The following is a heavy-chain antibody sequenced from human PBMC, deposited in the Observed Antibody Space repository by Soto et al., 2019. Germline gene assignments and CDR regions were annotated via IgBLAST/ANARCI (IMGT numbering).Heavy chain of an antibody. CDR2: ISGSGGTT. V-gene: IGHV3-23*01. Sequence: GGSLRLSCTVSGFTFGSHAMSWVRQAPGEGLECVSGISGSGGTTFYADSVKGRFTISRDNSKKTLYLQMNSLRAEDTAVYYCAKTPYDFWSSGQYLFDHWGQGTLVTVSS. CDR3: AKTPYDFWSSGQYLFDH. CDR1: GFTFGSHA. D-gene: IGHD3-3*01. J-gene: IGHJ4*02.